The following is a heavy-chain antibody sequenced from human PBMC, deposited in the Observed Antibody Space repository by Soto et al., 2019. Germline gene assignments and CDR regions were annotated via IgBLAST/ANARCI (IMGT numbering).Heavy chain of an antibody. V-gene: IGHV3-23*01. Sequence: GESLKISCAASGFTFSSYAMSWVRQAPGKGLEWVSAISGSGGSTYYADSVKGRFTISRDNSKNTLYLQMNSLRAEDTAVYYCAKDKGGKRRDTFDYWGQGTLVTVSS. J-gene: IGHJ4*02. D-gene: IGHD2-15*01. CDR2: ISGSGGST. CDR1: GFTFSSYA. CDR3: AKDKGGKRRDTFDY.